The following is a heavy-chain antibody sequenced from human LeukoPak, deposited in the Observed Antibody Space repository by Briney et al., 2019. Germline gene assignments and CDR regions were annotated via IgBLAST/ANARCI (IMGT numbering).Heavy chain of an antibody. D-gene: IGHD3-9*01. CDR1: GFTFSSYE. V-gene: IGHV3-48*03. Sequence: GGSLRLSCVASGFTFSSYEMNWVRQAPGKGLEWVSYISSSGTTTFYADSVEGRFTISRDNAKNSLYLQMNSLRAEDTAVYYCASTNYDILTGYNPYFDYWGQGTLVTVSS. J-gene: IGHJ4*02. CDR3: ASTNYDILTGYNPYFDY. CDR2: ISSSGTTT.